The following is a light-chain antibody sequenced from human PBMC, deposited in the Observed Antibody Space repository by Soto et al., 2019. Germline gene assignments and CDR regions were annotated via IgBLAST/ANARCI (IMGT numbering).Light chain of an antibody. V-gene: IGKV3-20*01. Sequence: EIVLTQSPDTLSVSPGERATVSCRASQSVDTYLAWYQLKPGQAPRLLIFGTSSRVTDTPDRFSGTGSGTDFTLTISRVEPEDFAVYYCQQYATPPTTFGQGARLDNK. CDR1: QSVDTY. J-gene: IGKJ5*01. CDR2: GTS. CDR3: QQYATPPTT.